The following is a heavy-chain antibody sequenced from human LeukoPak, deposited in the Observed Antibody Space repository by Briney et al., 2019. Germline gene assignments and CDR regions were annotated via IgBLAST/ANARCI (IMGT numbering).Heavy chain of an antibody. V-gene: IGHV1-69*05. D-gene: IGHD6-13*01. J-gene: IGHJ4*02. Sequence: GASVKVSCKASGGTFSSYAISWVRQAPGQGLEWMGGIIPIFGTANYAQKFQGRVTMTRDTSTSTVYMELSSLRSEDTAVYYCAREWIAAASFDYWGQGTLVTVSS. CDR2: IIPIFGTA. CDR1: GGTFSSYA. CDR3: AREWIAAASFDY.